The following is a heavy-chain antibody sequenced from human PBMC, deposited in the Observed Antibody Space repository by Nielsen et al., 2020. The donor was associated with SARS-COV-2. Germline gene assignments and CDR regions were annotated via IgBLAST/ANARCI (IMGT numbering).Heavy chain of an antibody. D-gene: IGHD6-13*01. CDR2: ISYDGSMT. CDR1: GFTFSNYA. V-gene: IGHV3-30*04. J-gene: IGHJ1*01. Sequence: GGSLRLSCAVSGFTFSNYAIHWVRQAPGKGLEWVAVISYDGSMTYYADSVKGRFTISRDNSKNTLYLQMNSLRAEDTAVYYCARGPEQQLAPEFFQHWGQGTLVSVSS. CDR3: ARGPEQQLAPEFFQH.